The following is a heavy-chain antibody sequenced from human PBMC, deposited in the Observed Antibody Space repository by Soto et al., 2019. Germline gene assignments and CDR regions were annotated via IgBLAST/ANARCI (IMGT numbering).Heavy chain of an antibody. V-gene: IGHV1-69*01. CDR2: IIPIFGTA. Sequence: QVQLVQSGAEVKKPGSSVKVSCKASGGTFSSYAISWVRQAPGQGLEWMGGIIPIFGTANYAQKFQGRGTITADESTSTAYMELSSLRSEDTAVYYCARTESSTRGYYYYGMDVWGQGTTVTVSS. CDR3: ARTESSTRGYYYYGMDV. CDR1: GGTFSSYA. D-gene: IGHD2-2*01. J-gene: IGHJ6*02.